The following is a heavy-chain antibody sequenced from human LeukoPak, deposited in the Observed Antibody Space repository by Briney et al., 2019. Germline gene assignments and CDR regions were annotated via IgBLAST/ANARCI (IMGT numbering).Heavy chain of an antibody. V-gene: IGHV3-23*01. Sequence: PGGSLRLSCEASGFTFSAYAMTWVRQAPGKGLEWVSSIGSDNKPHYSESVKGRFAISRDNSKNTLFLQMNSLRVEDTAIYYCAKDAAGPEYWGQGTRVTVSS. CDR1: GFTFSAYA. D-gene: IGHD6-13*01. CDR3: AKDAAGPEY. CDR2: IGSDNKP. J-gene: IGHJ4*02.